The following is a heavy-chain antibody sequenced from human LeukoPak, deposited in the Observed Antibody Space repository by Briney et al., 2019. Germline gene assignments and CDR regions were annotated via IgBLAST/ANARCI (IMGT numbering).Heavy chain of an antibody. Sequence: SETLSLTCAVYGGSFSGYYWSWIRQPPGKGLEWIGEINHSGSTNYNPSLKSRVTISVDTSKNQFSLKLSSVTAADTAVYYCARGAPYSSRFDPGGQGTLVTVSS. V-gene: IGHV4-34*01. CDR2: INHSGST. J-gene: IGHJ5*02. CDR3: ARGAPYSSRFDP. D-gene: IGHD6-13*01. CDR1: GGSFSGYY.